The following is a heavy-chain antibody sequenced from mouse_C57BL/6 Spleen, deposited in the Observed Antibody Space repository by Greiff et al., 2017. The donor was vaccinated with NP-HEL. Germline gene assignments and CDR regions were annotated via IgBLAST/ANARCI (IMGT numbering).Heavy chain of an antibody. CDR2: IDPSDSYT. CDR1: GYTFTSYW. J-gene: IGHJ3*01. CDR3: ARSGPDSSGLFAY. D-gene: IGHD3-2*02. V-gene: IGHV1-69*01. Sequence: VQLQQPGAELVMPGASVKLSCKASGYTFTSYWMHWVKQRPGQGLEWIGEIDPSDSYTNYNQKFKGKSTLTVDKSSSTAYMQLSSLTSEDAAVYYCARSGPDSSGLFAYWGQGTLVTVSA.